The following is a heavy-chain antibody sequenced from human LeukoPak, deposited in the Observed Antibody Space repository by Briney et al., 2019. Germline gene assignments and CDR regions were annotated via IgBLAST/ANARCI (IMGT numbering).Heavy chain of an antibody. V-gene: IGHV3-7*05. Sequence: GGSLRLSCAASGFTFSSYWMSWVRQAPGKGLEWVANIKQDGSDKYYVDSVKGRFTISRDNAKNSLFLQMNSLSAEDTAVYYCAKDRGATRSPYYFDYWGQGTLVTVSS. CDR3: AKDRGATRSPYYFDY. CDR1: GFTFSSYW. J-gene: IGHJ4*02. CDR2: IKQDGSDK. D-gene: IGHD3-10*01.